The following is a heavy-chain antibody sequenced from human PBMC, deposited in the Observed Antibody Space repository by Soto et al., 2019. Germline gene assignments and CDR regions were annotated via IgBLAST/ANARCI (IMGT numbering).Heavy chain of an antibody. D-gene: IGHD3-3*01. V-gene: IGHV3-48*01. CDR3: ARSYDFWSVGFPFDY. CDR2: ISSSSSTI. J-gene: IGHJ4*02. CDR1: GCTFSSYS. Sequence: GGSLRLSCAASGCTFSSYSMNWVRQAPGKGLEWVSYISSSSSTIYYADSVKGRFTISRDNAKNSLYLQMNSLRAEDTAVYYCARSYDFWSVGFPFDYWGQGTLVNVSS.